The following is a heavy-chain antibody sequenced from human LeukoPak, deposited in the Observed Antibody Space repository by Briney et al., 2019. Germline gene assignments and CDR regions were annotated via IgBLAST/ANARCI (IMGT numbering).Heavy chain of an antibody. J-gene: IGHJ4*02. D-gene: IGHD4-11*01. CDR2: IIPIFGTA. CDR3: ARWTKTTEYYFDY. CDR1: GYAFISYA. Sequence: SVKVSCKASGYAFISYAMNWVRQAPGQGLEWMGGIIPIFGTANYAQKFQGRVTITADESTSTAYMELSSLRSEDTAVYYCARWTKTTEYYFDYWGQGTLVTVSS. V-gene: IGHV1-69*13.